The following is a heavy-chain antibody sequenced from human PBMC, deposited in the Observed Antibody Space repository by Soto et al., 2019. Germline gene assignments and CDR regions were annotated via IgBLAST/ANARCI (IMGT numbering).Heavy chain of an antibody. V-gene: IGHV4-34*01. CDR3: ARAVYCTTANCWDDFHYYNIDV. D-gene: IGHD2-2*01. CDR2: INHSGST. Sequence: SETLSLTCAVYGGSFGGYYWSWIRQPPGKGLEWIGEINHSGSTNYNPSLKSRVTISVDTSKNQFSLKLTSVTAADTAVYYCARAVYCTTANCWDDFHYYNIDVWGQGTAVTVSS. J-gene: IGHJ6*02. CDR1: GGSFGGYY.